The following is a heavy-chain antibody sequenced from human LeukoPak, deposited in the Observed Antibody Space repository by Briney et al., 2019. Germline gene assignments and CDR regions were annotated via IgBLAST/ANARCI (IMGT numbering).Heavy chain of an antibody. J-gene: IGHJ5*02. Sequence: GASVKVSCKASGYTFTGYYMHWVRQAPGQGLEWMGWINPNSGGTNYAQKFQGRVTMTRDTSISTAYMELSRLRSDDTAVYYCARDFIVVVSAGFDPWGQGTLVTVSS. CDR2: INPNSGGT. CDR1: GYTFTGYY. D-gene: IGHD2-2*01. CDR3: ARDFIVVVSAGFDP. V-gene: IGHV1-2*02.